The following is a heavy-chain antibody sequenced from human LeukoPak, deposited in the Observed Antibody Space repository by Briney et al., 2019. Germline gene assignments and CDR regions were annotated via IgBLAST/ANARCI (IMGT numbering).Heavy chain of an antibody. Sequence: GESLKISCKGSGYSFTSYWISWVRQMPGKGLEWLGRIDPSDSYTNYSPSFQGHVTISADKSISTAYLQWSSLKASDTAMYYCARPSSGWYVLDYWGQGTLVTVSS. V-gene: IGHV5-10-1*01. J-gene: IGHJ4*02. CDR2: IDPSDSYT. D-gene: IGHD6-19*01. CDR3: ARPSSGWYVLDY. CDR1: GYSFTSYW.